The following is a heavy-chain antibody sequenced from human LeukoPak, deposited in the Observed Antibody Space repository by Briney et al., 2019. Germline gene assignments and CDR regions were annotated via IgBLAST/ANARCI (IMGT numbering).Heavy chain of an antibody. V-gene: IGHV2-5*01. J-gene: IGHJ4*02. D-gene: IGHD3-10*01. CDR3: AHFPSMIRGVIANIYFDH. CDR2: IYWYDDK. Sequence: ESGPTLVNPTQTLTLTCAFSGFSLNTVGVGVAWIRQPPGKALEWLALIYWYDDKRYNPSLKSRLTITKDTSGNQVVLTLTNVDPVDTATYYCAHFPSMIRGVIANIYFDHWGQGTLVAVSS. CDR1: GFSLNTVGVG.